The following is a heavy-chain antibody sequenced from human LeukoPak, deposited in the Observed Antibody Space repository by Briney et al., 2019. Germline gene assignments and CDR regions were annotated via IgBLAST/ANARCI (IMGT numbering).Heavy chain of an antibody. D-gene: IGHD3-9*01. CDR2: IYYSGST. CDR3: ARADYDILTGYYENEYYFDY. V-gene: IGHV4-59*01. CDR1: GGSISNYY. J-gene: IGHJ4*02. Sequence: PSETLSLTCTVSGGSISNYYWNWIRQPPGKGLEWIGYIYYSGSTNYNPSLKSRVTISVDTSKNQFSLKLSSVTAADTAVYYCARADYDILTGYYENEYYFDYWGQGTLVTVSS.